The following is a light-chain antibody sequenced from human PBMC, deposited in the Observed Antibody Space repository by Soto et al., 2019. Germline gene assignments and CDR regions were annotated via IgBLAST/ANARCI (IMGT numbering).Light chain of an antibody. CDR1: SSDVGGYNY. CDR3: SSYTGSSTYV. CDR2: DVS. V-gene: IGLV2-14*01. J-gene: IGLJ1*01. Sequence: QSALTQPASVSGSPGQSITISCTGTSSDVGGYNYVSWYQQYPGKAPKLMIYDVSNRPSGVSTRFSGSKSGNTASLTISGLQAEDESDYYCSSYTGSSTYVFGTGTKLTVL.